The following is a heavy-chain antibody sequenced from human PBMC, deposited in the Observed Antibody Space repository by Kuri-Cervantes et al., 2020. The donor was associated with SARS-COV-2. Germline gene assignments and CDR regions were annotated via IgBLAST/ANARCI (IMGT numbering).Heavy chain of an antibody. D-gene: IGHD3-3*01. CDR3: ATRSYYDFWSGYLYTLNLDAFDI. CDR1: GYTFTSYG. CDR2: ISAYNGNT. Sequence: ASVKVSCKASGYTFTSYGISWVRQAPGQGLEWMGWISAYNGNTNYAQKLQGRVTMTTDTSTSTAYMELRSLRSDDTAVYYCATRSYYDFWSGYLYTLNLDAFDIWAKGQWSPSPQ. V-gene: IGHV1-18*01. J-gene: IGHJ3*02.